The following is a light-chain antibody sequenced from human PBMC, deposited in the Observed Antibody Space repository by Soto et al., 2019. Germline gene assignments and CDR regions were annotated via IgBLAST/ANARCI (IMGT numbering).Light chain of an antibody. J-gene: IGKJ1*01. CDR2: GTS. CDR3: QQYDNWPWT. Sequence: EMVMTQSPATLSVSPGERATLSCRASQSVSSNLAWYQQKSGQAPRLIIYGTSRRATGVPVRFSGSGSGTDFTLTISSLQSEDFGVYFCQQYDNWPWTFGQGTKVDIK. CDR1: QSVSSN. V-gene: IGKV3-15*01.